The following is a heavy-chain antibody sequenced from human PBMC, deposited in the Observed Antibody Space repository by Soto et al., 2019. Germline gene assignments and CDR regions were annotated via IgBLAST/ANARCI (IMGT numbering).Heavy chain of an antibody. V-gene: IGHV3-33*06. CDR1: GFTFSSYG. D-gene: IGHD2-8*01. J-gene: IGHJ6*02. CDR3: AKGSVLRVVEAPLAILGGVDV. Sequence: PGGSLRLSXVASGFTFSSYGMHWVRQAPGKGLEWVAVMSYDGSHEYYADSVKGRFTISRDNSKTILYLQMNSLRLEDTAVYYCAKGSVLRVVEAPLAILGGVDVWGQGAMVTVSS. CDR2: MSYDGSHE.